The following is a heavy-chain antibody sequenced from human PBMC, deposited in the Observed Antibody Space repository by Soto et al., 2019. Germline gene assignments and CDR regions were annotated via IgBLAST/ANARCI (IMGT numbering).Heavy chain of an antibody. CDR3: AKAHYCSGGSCYSGGGLRDYYYGMDV. CDR1: GFTFSSYA. V-gene: IGHV3-23*01. J-gene: IGHJ6*02. CDR2: ISGSGGST. Sequence: GGSLRLSCAASGFTFSSYAMSWVRQAPGKGLEWVSAISGSGGSTYYADSVKGRFTISRDNSKNTLYLQMNGLRAEDTAVYYCAKAHYCSGGSCYSGGGLRDYYYGMDVWGQGTTVTVSS. D-gene: IGHD2-15*01.